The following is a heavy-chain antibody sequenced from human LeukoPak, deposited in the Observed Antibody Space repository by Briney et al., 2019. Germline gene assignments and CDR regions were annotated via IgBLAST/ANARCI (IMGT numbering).Heavy chain of an antibody. CDR2: ISYDGSNK. CDR1: GFTFGSYG. CDR3: AKVNVEMATIRPYYFDY. V-gene: IGHV3-30*18. J-gene: IGHJ4*02. D-gene: IGHD5-24*01. Sequence: GRSLRLSCAASGFTFGSYGMHWVRQAPGKGLEWVAVISYDGSNKYYADSVKGRFTISRDNSKNTLYLQMNSLRAEDTAVYYCAKVNVEMATIRPYYFDYWGQGTLVTVSS.